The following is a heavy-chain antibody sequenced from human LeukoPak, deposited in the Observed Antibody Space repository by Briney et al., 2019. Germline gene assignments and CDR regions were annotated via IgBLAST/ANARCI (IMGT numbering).Heavy chain of an antibody. CDR2: ISSSSSTI. CDR1: GFTFSDYY. V-gene: IGHV3-11*04. D-gene: IGHD4-23*01. CDR3: ARDSATVVAGRFDY. J-gene: IGHJ4*02. Sequence: GGSLRLSCAASGFTFSDYYMSWIRQAPGKGLEWVSYISSSSSTIYYADSVKGRFTISRDNAKNSLYLQMNSLRAEDTAVYYCARDSATVVAGRFDYWGQGTLVTVSS.